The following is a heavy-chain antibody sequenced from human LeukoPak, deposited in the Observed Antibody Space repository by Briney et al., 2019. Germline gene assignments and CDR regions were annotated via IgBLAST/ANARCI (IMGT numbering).Heavy chain of an antibody. D-gene: IGHD3-22*01. V-gene: IGHV3-11*01. CDR1: GFTFSDYY. Sequence: GGSLRLSCAASGFTFSDYYMSWIRQAPGKGLEWVSYISSSGTTIYYADSVKGRFTISRDNAKNSLYLQMNSLRADDTAVYYCARARPSATYYYDSSGYLVWGQGTLVTVSS. CDR2: ISSSGTTI. J-gene: IGHJ4*02. CDR3: ARARPSATYYYDSSGYLV.